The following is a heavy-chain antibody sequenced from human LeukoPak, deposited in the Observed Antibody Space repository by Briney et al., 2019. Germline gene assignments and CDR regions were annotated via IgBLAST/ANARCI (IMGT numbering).Heavy chain of an antibody. V-gene: IGHV3-30-3*01. CDR1: GFSFSTYA. D-gene: IGHD2-21*01. J-gene: IGHJ4*02. Sequence: GRSLRLSCAASGFSFSTYAIHWVRQAPGKGLEWVAVASYDGTNKYYADSVKGRFTISRHNSKNTLYLQIDSLRPKDTAVYYCARGLRGGEYFDYWGQGTLVTVSS. CDR2: ASYDGTNK. CDR3: ARGLRGGEYFDY.